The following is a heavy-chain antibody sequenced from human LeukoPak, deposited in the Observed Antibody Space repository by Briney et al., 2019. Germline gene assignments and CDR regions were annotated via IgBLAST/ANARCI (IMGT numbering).Heavy chain of an antibody. CDR2: ISYDGSNK. CDR1: GFTFSSYA. CDR3: ARDRRGNYVTFYY. D-gene: IGHD4-11*01. V-gene: IGHV3-30-3*01. J-gene: IGHJ4*02. Sequence: GRSLRLSCAASGFTFSSYAMHWVRQAPGKGLEWVALISYDGSNKYYADSVKGRFTISRDNAKNSLYLQMNSLRAEDTAAYYCARDRRGNYVTFYYWGQGTLVTVSS.